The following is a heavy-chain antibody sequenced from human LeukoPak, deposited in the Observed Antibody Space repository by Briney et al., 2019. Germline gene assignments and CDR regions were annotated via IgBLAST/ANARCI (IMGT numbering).Heavy chain of an antibody. CDR3: AKERFASDYHVFQPFDA. D-gene: IGHD4-17*01. CDR2: ISGGAASGRT. V-gene: IGHV3-23*01. J-gene: IGHJ3*01. CDR1: GFTFTTYA. Sequence: GGSLRPSCAASGFTFTTYAMAWVRQAPGKGLEWVSKISGGAASGRTSYADSVKGRFSTPRDNSKRTLSLQMNGLRAEDTAVYYCAKERFASDYHVFQPFDAWGQGTMVTVSS.